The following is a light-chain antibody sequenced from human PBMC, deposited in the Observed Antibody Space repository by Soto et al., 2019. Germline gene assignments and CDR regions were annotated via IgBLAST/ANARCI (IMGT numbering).Light chain of an antibody. Sequence: QSALTQPPSASGSPGQSVTISCTGTSSDVGGYNYVSWYQQHPGKAPKLLIYEVNKRPSGVPDRFSGSKSGNTASLTVSGLQAEDEANYYCTSYISFHNEVFGTGTKVTVL. J-gene: IGLJ1*01. V-gene: IGLV2-8*01. CDR2: EVN. CDR1: SSDVGGYNY. CDR3: TSYISFHNEV.